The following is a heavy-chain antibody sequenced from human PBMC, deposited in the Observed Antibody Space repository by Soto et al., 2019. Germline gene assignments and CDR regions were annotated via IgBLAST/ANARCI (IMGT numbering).Heavy chain of an antibody. CDR1: GYTFTSYG. V-gene: IGHV1-18*01. J-gene: IGHJ4*02. CDR3: ARAGDYIWGSYRLHSFDY. D-gene: IGHD3-16*02. CDR2: ISAYNGNT. Sequence: QVQLVQSGAEVKKPGASVKVSCKASGYTFTSYGISWVRQAPGQGLEWMGWISAYNGNTNYAQKLQGRVTMTTDTYTSTAYVELRSLRSDETAVYYCARAGDYIWGSYRLHSFDYWGQGTLVTVSS.